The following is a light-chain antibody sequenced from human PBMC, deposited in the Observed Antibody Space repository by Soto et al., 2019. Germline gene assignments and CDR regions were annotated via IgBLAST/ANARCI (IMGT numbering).Light chain of an antibody. Sequence: QSALTQPRSVSGSTGQSVTSSCTRTSSDVGGYNYVSWYQQHPGKAPKLMIYDVSKRPSGVPDRFSGSKSGNTASLTISGLQAEDEADYYCCSYAGSWVFGGGTKLTVL. CDR2: DVS. J-gene: IGLJ3*02. CDR1: SSDVGGYNY. CDR3: CSYAGSWV. V-gene: IGLV2-11*01.